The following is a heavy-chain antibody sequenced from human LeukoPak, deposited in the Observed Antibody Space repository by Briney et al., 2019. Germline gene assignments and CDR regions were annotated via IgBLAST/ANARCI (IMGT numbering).Heavy chain of an antibody. CDR2: INPNSGGT. Sequence: ASVKVSCKASGYTFTGYYMHWVRQAPGQGLEWMGRINPNSGGTNYAQKFQGRVTTTRDTSISTAYMELSRLRSDDTAVYYCARVRSDYAGFDIWGQGTMVTVSS. CDR3: ARVRSDYAGFDI. V-gene: IGHV1-2*06. D-gene: IGHD5-12*01. J-gene: IGHJ3*02. CDR1: GYTFTGYY.